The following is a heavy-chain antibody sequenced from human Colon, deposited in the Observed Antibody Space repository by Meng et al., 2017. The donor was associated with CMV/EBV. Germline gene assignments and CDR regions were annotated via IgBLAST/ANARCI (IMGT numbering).Heavy chain of an antibody. CDR2: IIPIFGTA. Sequence: SVKVSCKASGGTFSSYAISWVRQAPGQGLEWTGGIIPIFGTANYAQKFQGRVTITTDESTSTAYMELSSLRSEDTAVYYCARAWGEPDIVVVPAAIRSYYYGMDVWGQGTTVTVSS. CDR1: GGTFSSYA. V-gene: IGHV1-69*05. J-gene: IGHJ6*02. D-gene: IGHD2-2*02. CDR3: ARAWGEPDIVVVPAAIRSYYYGMDV.